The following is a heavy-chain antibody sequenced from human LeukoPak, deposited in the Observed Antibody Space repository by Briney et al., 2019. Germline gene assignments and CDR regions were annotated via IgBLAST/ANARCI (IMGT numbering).Heavy chain of an antibody. Sequence: SETLSLTCTVSSGSISSGGYYWSWIRQHPGKGLEWIGYIYYSGSTYYNPSLKSRVTISVDTSKNQFSLKLSSVTAADTAVYYCARSKYQLLSQYNWFDPWGQGTLVTVSS. CDR2: IYYSGST. CDR3: ARSKYQLLSQYNWFDP. CDR1: SGSISSGGYY. D-gene: IGHD2-2*01. V-gene: IGHV4-31*03. J-gene: IGHJ5*02.